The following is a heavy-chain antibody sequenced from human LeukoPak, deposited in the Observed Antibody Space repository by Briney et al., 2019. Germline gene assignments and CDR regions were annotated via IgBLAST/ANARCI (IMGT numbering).Heavy chain of an antibody. CDR3: AKDETDSSGYYSDAFDI. Sequence: PGGSLRLSCAASGFTFSSYAMSWVRQAPGKGLEWVSAISGSGGSTYYADSVKGRFTISRDNSKNTLYLQMNSLRAEDTAVYYCAKDETDSSGYYSDAFDIWGQGTMVTVSS. J-gene: IGHJ3*02. V-gene: IGHV3-23*01. CDR1: GFTFSSYA. CDR2: ISGSGGST. D-gene: IGHD3-22*01.